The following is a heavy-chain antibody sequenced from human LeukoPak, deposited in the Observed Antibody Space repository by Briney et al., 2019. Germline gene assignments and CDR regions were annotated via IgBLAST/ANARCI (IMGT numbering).Heavy chain of an antibody. CDR2: IYYSGYT. V-gene: IGHV4-59*01. D-gene: IGHD6-19*01. CDR1: GGSISSYY. CDR3: ASSKTNGDSSGWYAWFDP. J-gene: IGHJ5*02. Sequence: PSETLSLTSTVSGGSISSYYWSWIRQPPGKGLEWIGYIYYSGYTNYNPSLKSRVTISVDTSKNQFSLKLSSVTAADTAVYYCASSKTNGDSSGWYAWFDPWGQGTLVTVSS.